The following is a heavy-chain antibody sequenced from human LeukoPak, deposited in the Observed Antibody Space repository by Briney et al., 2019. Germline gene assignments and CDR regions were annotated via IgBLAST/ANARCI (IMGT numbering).Heavy chain of an antibody. CDR3: ARPGHLSGSYSGGAFDI. D-gene: IGHD1-26*01. Sequence: HGESLKISCKGSGYSFTSYWIGWVRQMPGKGLEWMGIIYPGDSDTRYSPSFQGQVTISADKSISTAYLQWSSLKASDTAMYYCARPGHLSGSYSGGAFDIWGQGTMVTVSS. CDR1: GYSFTSYW. J-gene: IGHJ3*02. V-gene: IGHV5-51*01. CDR2: IYPGDSDT.